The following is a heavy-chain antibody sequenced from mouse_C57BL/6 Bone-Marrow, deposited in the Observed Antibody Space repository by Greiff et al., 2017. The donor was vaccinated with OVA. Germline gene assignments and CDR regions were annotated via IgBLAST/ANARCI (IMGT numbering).Heavy chain of an antibody. J-gene: IGHJ3*01. CDR2: IDPENGDT. Sequence: DVKLVESGAELVRPGASVKLSCTASGFNIKDDYMHWVKQRPEQGLEWIGWIDPENGDTEYASKFQGKATITADTSSNTAYLQLSSLTSEDTAVYYCTTYGSSPWFAYWGQGTLVTVSA. CDR1: GFNIKDDY. D-gene: IGHD1-1*01. CDR3: TTYGSSPWFAY. V-gene: IGHV14-4*01.